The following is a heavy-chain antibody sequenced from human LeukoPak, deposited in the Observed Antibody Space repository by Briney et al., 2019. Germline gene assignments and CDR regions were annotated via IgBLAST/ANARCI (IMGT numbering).Heavy chain of an antibody. CDR2: INEDGSTI. CDR3: AKEEGILATVTTPSFDY. Sequence: GESLRLSCEASGFTFNSYWMSWVRQAPGKGLEWVADINEDGSTIYYVNSVKGRFTISRDNSKSTLYLQMNSLRAEDTAVYYCAKEEGILATVTTPSFDYWGQGTLVTVSS. V-gene: IGHV3-7*01. CDR1: GFTFNSYW. D-gene: IGHD4-17*01. J-gene: IGHJ4*02.